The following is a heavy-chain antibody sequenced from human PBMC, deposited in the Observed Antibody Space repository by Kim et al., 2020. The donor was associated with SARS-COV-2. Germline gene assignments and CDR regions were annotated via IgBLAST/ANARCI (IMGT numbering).Heavy chain of an antibody. CDR3: ARASSYYVIDY. D-gene: IGHD1-26*01. J-gene: IGHJ4*02. CDR1: GGSISSYY. Sequence: SETLSLTCTVSGGSISSYYLSWVWPPPGKGLEWIGYIFNSGRTNYNPSLKSRLTISVDTSKNQFSLKLSSVTAADTAMYFCARASSYYVIDYWGQGTLVTVSS. V-gene: IGHV4-59*13. CDR2: IFNSGRT.